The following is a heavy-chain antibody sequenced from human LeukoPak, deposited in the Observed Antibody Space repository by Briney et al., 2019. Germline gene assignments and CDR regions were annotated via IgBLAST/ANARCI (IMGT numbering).Heavy chain of an antibody. V-gene: IGHV4-59*12. J-gene: IGHJ4*02. D-gene: IGHD5-12*01. CDR3: ARGGYSGYDYEGFDY. CDR2: IYYSGST. Sequence: PSETLSLTCTVSGGSISSYYWSWIRQPPGKGLEWIGYIYYSGSTNYNPSLKSRVTISVDTSKNQFSLKLSSVTAADTAVYYCARGGYSGYDYEGFDYWGQGTLVTVSS. CDR1: GGSISSYY.